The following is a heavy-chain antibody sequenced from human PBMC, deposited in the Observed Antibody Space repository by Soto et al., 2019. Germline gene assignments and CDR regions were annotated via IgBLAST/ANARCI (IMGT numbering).Heavy chain of an antibody. CDR1: GYLSTAYN. D-gene: IGHD3-3*01. Sequence: QLHLVQSGAVVRRPGPSWPVSCSASGYLSTAYNMHWVRKPPGRGLEWMGGFNPATGAAKYTQTFQGRVTMTRDTSTSTVFMELSGLTSEDTAVFYCARGGGVGVAGSAAFDMWGQGTLVTVSS. CDR2: FNPATGAA. J-gene: IGHJ3*02. V-gene: IGHV1-2*02. CDR3: ARGGGVGVAGSAAFDM.